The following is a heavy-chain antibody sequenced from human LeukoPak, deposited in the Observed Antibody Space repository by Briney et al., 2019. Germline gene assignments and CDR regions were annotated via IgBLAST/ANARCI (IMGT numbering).Heavy chain of an antibody. CDR1: GGSISSYY. CDR2: IYYSGST. V-gene: IGHV4-59*08. Sequence: PSETLSLTCTVSGGSISSYYWSWIRQPPGKGLEWIGYIYYSGSTNYNPSLKSRVTTSVDTSKNQFSLKLSSVTAADTAVYYCARGAHYSSSPFDYWGQGTLVTVSS. D-gene: IGHD6-13*01. J-gene: IGHJ4*02. CDR3: ARGAHYSSSPFDY.